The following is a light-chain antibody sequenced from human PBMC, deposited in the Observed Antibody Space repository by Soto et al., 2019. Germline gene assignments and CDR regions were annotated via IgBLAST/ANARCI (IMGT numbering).Light chain of an antibody. V-gene: IGLV1-40*01. CDR3: QSYDTGLRGMV. CDR1: SSNIGADYN. CDR2: GNS. Sequence: QSVLTQPPSVSGAPGQRVTISCTWTSSNIGADYNVHWYRQVPGTAPKLLIYGNSDRPSGVPDRFSGSKSGPSASLAITGLQTEDEADYYCQSYDTGLRGMVFGGGTKLTVL. J-gene: IGLJ2*01.